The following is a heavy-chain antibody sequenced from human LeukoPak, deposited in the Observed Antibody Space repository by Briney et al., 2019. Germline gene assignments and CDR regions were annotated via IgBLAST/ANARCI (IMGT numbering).Heavy chain of an antibody. CDR2: ISYDASNK. J-gene: IGHJ4*02. D-gene: IGHD4-17*01. CDR1: GFTVSSNY. Sequence: PGGSLRLSCAASGFTVSSNYMTWVRQAPGKGLEWVAVISYDASNKYYTDSVKGRFTISRDNSKNTLYLQMNSLRAEDTAVYYCAREEYGEYYFDYWGQGTLVTVSS. V-gene: IGHV3-30-3*01. CDR3: AREEYGEYYFDY.